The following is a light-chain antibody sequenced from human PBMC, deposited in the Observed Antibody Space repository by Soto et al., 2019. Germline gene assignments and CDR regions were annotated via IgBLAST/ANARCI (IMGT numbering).Light chain of an antibody. J-gene: IGLJ1*01. V-gene: IGLV2-11*01. Sequence: SALTQPRSVSGSPGQSVTISCTGTSSDVGGYNYVSWYQQHPGKAPKLMIYDVSKRPSGVPDRFSGSKSGNTASLTISGLQAEHEADYYCCSYAGSYTYVFGTGTKVTVL. CDR2: DVS. CDR1: SSDVGGYNY. CDR3: CSYAGSYTYV.